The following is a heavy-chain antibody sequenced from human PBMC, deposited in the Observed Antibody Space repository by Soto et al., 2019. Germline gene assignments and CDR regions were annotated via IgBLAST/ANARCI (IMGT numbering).Heavy chain of an antibody. Sequence: ASVRVSCKASGYTFTSYDINWVRQATGQGLEWMGWMNPNSGNTGYAQKFQGRVTMTRNTSISTAYMELSSLRSEDTAVYYCARGYPPGYYDSSGYYHGAFDIWGQGTMVTVSS. V-gene: IGHV1-8*01. CDR3: ARGYPPGYYDSSGYYHGAFDI. D-gene: IGHD3-22*01. CDR1: GYTFTSYD. J-gene: IGHJ3*02. CDR2: MNPNSGNT.